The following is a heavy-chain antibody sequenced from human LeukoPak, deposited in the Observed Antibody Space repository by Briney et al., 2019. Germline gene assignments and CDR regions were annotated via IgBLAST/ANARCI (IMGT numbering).Heavy chain of an antibody. CDR3: ARYSSSSGCFDP. J-gene: IGHJ5*02. Sequence: SRTLSLTCAISGDSVSSNSATWNWIRQSPSRGLEWLGRTDYRSSWYNEYELSVKSRITINQDTSKNQFSLQLNSVTPEDTAVYYCARYSSSSGCFDPWGQGTLVTVSS. CDR1: GDSVSSNSAT. D-gene: IGHD6-6*01. CDR2: TDYRSSWYN. V-gene: IGHV6-1*01.